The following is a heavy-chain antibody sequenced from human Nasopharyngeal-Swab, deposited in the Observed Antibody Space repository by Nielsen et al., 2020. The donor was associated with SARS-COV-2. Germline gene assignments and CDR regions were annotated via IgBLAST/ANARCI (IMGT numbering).Heavy chain of an antibody. Sequence: ASVKGSCKASGYSLSSYGVSWGRQAPGQGVEGRGWISAYNGNTNDAQNLQGRVTMTTDTSTSTAYMELRSLTSDDTAVYYCARDPRISMGRGLIRVYYFDYWGQGSLVTVSS. CDR3: ARDPRISMGRGLIRVYYFDY. J-gene: IGHJ4*02. CDR2: ISAYNGNT. V-gene: IGHV1-18*01. CDR1: GYSLSSYG. D-gene: IGHD3-10*01.